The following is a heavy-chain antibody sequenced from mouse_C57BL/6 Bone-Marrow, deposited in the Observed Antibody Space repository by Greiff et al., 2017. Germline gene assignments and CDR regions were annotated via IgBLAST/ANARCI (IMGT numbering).Heavy chain of an antibody. J-gene: IGHJ4*01. Sequence: VQLQQSGAELVRPGASVKLSCTASGFNIKDDYMHWVKPRPEQGLEWIGWIDPENGDTEYASKFQGKATITADTSSNTAYLQLSSLTSEDTAVYYCTTPYYYGSSPLYAMDYWGQGTSVTVSS. CDR1: GFNIKDDY. CDR3: TTPYYYGSSPLYAMDY. D-gene: IGHD1-1*01. CDR2: IDPENGDT. V-gene: IGHV14-4*01.